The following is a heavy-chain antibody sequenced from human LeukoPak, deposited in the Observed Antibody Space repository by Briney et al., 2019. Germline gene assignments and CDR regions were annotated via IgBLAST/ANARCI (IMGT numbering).Heavy chain of an antibody. CDR2: IYPGDSDT. D-gene: IGHD5-18*01. CDR1: GYSFTSCW. CDR3: ARHRGYSYGSYYYYYMDV. V-gene: IGHV5-51*01. Sequence: GESLKISCKGSGYSFTSCWIGWVRQMPGKGLEWMGIIYPGDSDTRYSPSFQGQVTISVDKSISTAYLQWSSLKASDTAMYYCARHRGYSYGSYYYYYMDVWGKGTTVTISS. J-gene: IGHJ6*03.